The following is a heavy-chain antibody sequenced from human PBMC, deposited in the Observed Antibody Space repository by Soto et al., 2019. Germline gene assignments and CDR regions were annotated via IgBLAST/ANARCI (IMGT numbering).Heavy chain of an antibody. CDR2: ISYDGSNK. V-gene: IGHV3-30-3*01. CDR3: ARGCSGGSCYQGY. CDR1: GFTFSSYA. D-gene: IGHD2-15*01. Sequence: GGSLRLSCAASGFTFSSYAMHGVRQAPGKGLEWVAVISYDGSNKYYADSVKGRFTISRDNSKNTLYLQMNSLRAEDTAVYYCARGCSGGSCYQGYWGQGT. J-gene: IGHJ4*02.